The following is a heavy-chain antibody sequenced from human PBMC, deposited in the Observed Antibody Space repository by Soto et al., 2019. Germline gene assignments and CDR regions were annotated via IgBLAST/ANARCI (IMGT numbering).Heavy chain of an antibody. J-gene: IGHJ4*02. V-gene: IGHV3-23*01. CDR3: AKLPPHDFWSGYPYFHY. CDR1: GFTFSSYA. Sequence: VQLLESGGGLVQPGGSLRLSCAASGFTFSSYAMSWVRQAPGKGLEWVSAISGSDGSTYYADSVKGRFTVSRDNSKNTLYLQMNSLRAEDTAVYYCAKLPPHDFWSGYPYFHYWGQGTLVTVSP. CDR2: ISGSDGST. D-gene: IGHD3-3*01.